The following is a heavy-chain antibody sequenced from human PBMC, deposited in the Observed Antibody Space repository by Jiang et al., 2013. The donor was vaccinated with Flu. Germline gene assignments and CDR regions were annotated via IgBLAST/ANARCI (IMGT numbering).Heavy chain of an antibody. CDR1: Y. J-gene: IGHJ4*02. D-gene: IGHD3-9*01. CDR2: INHSGRT. CDR3: ARGGRGAYYEILTGYQPGFDY. V-gene: IGHV4-34*01. Sequence: YWSWIRQPSGKGLEWIGEINHSGRTNYNASLKSRVTISVDTSKNQVSLKLSSVVAADTAVYYCARGGRGAYYEILTGYQPGFDYWGQGTLVTVSS.